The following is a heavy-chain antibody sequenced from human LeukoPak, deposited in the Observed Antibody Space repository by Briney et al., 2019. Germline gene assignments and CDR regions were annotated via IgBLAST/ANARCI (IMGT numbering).Heavy chain of an antibody. CDR2: INHSGST. CDR1: GGSFSGYY. V-gene: IGHV4-34*01. D-gene: IGHD4-11*01. CDR3: ARSLTGYFDY. Sequence: PSETLSLTCAVYGGSFSGYYWSWIRQPPGKGLEWIGEINHSGSTNYNPSLKSRVTISVDTSKNQSSLKLSSVTAADTAVYYCARSLTGYFDYWGQGTLVTVSS. J-gene: IGHJ4*02.